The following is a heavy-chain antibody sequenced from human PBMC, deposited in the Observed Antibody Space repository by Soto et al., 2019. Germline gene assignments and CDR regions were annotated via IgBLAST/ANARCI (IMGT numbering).Heavy chain of an antibody. D-gene: IGHD6-6*01. CDR1: GGSFSAYY. J-gene: IGHJ4*02. CDR2: INHSGST. CDR3: ARTSRFEY. V-gene: IGHV4-34*01. Sequence: QVQLEQWGAGLLKPSETLSLTCAVYGGSFSAYYWSWIRQPPGKGLEWIGEINHSGSTNHNPSLKNRVPISVDTSKNQFSLKLSSVTAADTAVYYCARTSRFEYWGQGTLVTVSS.